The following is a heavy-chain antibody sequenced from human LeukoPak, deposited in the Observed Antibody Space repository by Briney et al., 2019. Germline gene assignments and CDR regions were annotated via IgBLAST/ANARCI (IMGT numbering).Heavy chain of an antibody. D-gene: IGHD3-3*01. V-gene: IGHV3-23*01. CDR2: ITSNGNDT. CDR3: ALDWGFDY. CDR1: GVSSSNYA. J-gene: IGHJ4*02. Sequence: GGSLRLTCVVSGVSSSNYAMGWVRQAPGKGLEWVSSITSNGNDTFYAVSVRGRFTISRDNSRDTVFLQMNSLRADDTAVYYCALDWGFDYWGQGTLVTVSS.